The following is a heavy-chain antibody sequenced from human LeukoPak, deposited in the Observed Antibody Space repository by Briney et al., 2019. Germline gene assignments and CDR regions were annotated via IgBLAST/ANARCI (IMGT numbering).Heavy chain of an antibody. D-gene: IGHD3-3*01. Sequence: GGSLRLSCAASGFTFSNAWMSWVRQAPGKGLEWVGRIKSKTDGGTTDYAAPVKGRFTISRDDSKNTLYLQMNSLKTEDTAVYYCTTEMGEFYDFWSGYQIKSWFDPWGQGTLVTVSS. CDR3: TTEMGEFYDFWSGYQIKSWFDP. CDR1: GFTFSNAW. CDR2: IKSKTDGGTT. J-gene: IGHJ5*02. V-gene: IGHV3-15*01.